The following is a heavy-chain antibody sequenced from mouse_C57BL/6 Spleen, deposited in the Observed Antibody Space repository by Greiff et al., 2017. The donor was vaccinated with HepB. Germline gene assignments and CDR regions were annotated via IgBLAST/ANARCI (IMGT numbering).Heavy chain of an antibody. D-gene: IGHD1-1*02. J-gene: IGHJ3*01. CDR2: IYPSDSET. CDR3: AREKSYGKPFAY. V-gene: IGHV1-52*01. CDR1: GYTFTSYW. Sequence: VQLQQPGAELVRPGSSVKLSCKASGYTFTSYWMHWVKQRPIQGLEWIGNIYPSDSETHYNQKFKDKATLTVDKSSSTAYMQLSSLTSEDSAVYYCAREKSYGKPFAYWGQGTLVTVSA.